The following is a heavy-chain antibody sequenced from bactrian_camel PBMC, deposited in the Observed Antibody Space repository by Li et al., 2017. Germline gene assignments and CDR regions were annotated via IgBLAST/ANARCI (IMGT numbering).Heavy chain of an antibody. V-gene: IGHV3S6*01. CDR3: AARGPYCYTKLSVRDYTY. CDR2: RYSEDRISFT. D-gene: IGHD2*01. J-gene: IGHJ4*01. CDR1: GSTYSFYC. Sequence: HVQLVESGGESVQAGGSLRLSCVAPTSGSTYSFYCMAWFRQAPGKERAGVGARYSEDRISFTRYGDSVKGRFTISRDNVKNTLHLQMNSLKPEDTAMYYCAARGPYCYTKLSVRDYTYWGQGTQVTVS.